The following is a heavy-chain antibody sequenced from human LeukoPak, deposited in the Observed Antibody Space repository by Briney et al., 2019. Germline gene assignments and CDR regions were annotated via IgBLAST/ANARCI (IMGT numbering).Heavy chain of an antibody. CDR1: GFTFSSYA. D-gene: IGHD2-2*01. CDR2: ISASGGST. Sequence: PGGSLRLSCAASGFTFSSYAMSWVRQAPGKGLEWVSDISASGGSTYYADSVKGRSTISRDNSKNTLYLQMNSLRAEDTAVYYCANTREGYCSSTSCSRWFDPWGQGTLVTVSS. CDR3: ANTREGYCSSTSCSRWFDP. J-gene: IGHJ5*02. V-gene: IGHV3-23*01.